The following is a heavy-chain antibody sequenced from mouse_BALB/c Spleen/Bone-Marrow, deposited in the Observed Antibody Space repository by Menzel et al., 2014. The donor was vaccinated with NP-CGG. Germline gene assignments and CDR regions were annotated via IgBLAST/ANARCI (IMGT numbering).Heavy chain of an antibody. J-gene: IGHJ2*01. V-gene: IGHV14-3*02. CDR1: GFNIKDTY. Sequence: VQLQQSGAELVKPGASVKLSCTASGFNIKDTYIHWVKQRPEQGLEWIGRIDPANVNTKYDPKFQGKATITADTSSNTAYLQLCSLTSEDTAVYYCARYRLGTYFDYWGQGTTLTVSS. CDR3: ARYRLGTYFDY. CDR2: IDPANVNT. D-gene: IGHD2-14*01.